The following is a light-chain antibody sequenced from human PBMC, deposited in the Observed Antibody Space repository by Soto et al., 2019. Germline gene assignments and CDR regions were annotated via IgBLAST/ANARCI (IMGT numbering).Light chain of an antibody. CDR2: DTS. CDR3: HQYSGPPYT. Sequence: EIVLTQSPGTLSSSPGERVTLSCRASRSVSSSYLGWFQQRPGQAPRLLIYDTSNRATGIPDRFSGSGSGTDFTLTISRLEPEDFAVYYCHQYSGPPYTVGQGTKLEIK. V-gene: IGKV3-20*01. CDR1: RSVSSSY. J-gene: IGKJ2*01.